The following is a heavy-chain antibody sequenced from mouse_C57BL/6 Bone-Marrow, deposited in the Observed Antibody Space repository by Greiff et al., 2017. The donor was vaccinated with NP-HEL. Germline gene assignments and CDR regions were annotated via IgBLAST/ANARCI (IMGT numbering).Heavy chain of an antibody. CDR3: ARMGDGYYPYAMDY. CDR1: GFSLSTFGMG. D-gene: IGHD2-3*01. J-gene: IGHJ4*01. Sequence: QVQLQQSGPGILQPSQTLSLTCSFSGFSLSTFGMGVGWIRQPSGKGLEWLAHIWWDDDKYYNPALKSRLTISKDTSKNQVFLEIANVDTADTATYYCARMGDGYYPYAMDYWGQGTSVTVSS. CDR2: IWWDDDK. V-gene: IGHV8-8*01.